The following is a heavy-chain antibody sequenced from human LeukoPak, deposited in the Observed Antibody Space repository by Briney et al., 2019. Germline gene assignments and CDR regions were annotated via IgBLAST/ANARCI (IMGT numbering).Heavy chain of an antibody. D-gene: IGHD3-10*01. CDR1: RFTVSSNY. V-gene: IGHV3-53*01. J-gene: IGHJ4*02. Sequence: GGSLRLSCAASRFTVSSNYMSWVRQAPGKGLEWVSVIYSGGSTYYADSVKGRFTISRDNSKNTLYLQMNRLRAEDTAVYYCASGLLWFGELSVYWGQRILVTVSS. CDR3: ASGLLWFGELSVY. CDR2: IYSGGST.